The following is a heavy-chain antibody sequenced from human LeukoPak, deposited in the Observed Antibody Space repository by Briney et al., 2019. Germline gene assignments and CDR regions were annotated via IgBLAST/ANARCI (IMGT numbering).Heavy chain of an antibody. CDR2: ISWNSGSI. Sequence: GGSLRLSCAASGFTFDDYAMHWVRQAPGKGLEWVSGISWNSGSIGYADSVKGRFTISRDNAKNSLYLQMNSLRAEDTALYYCAKGGFLTYDFWEKKNWYFDLWGRGTLVTVSS. D-gene: IGHD3-3*01. J-gene: IGHJ2*01. CDR3: AKGGFLTYDFWEKKNWYFDL. CDR1: GFTFDDYA. V-gene: IGHV3-9*01.